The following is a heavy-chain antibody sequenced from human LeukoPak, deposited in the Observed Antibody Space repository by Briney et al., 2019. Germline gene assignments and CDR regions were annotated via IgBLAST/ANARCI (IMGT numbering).Heavy chain of an antibody. J-gene: IGHJ4*02. CDR2: ISWNSGSI. V-gene: IGHV3-9*01. D-gene: IGHD3-10*01. CDR1: GFTFDDYA. Sequence: GGSLRLSCAASGFTFDDYAMHWVRQAPGKGLEWVSGISWNSGSIGYADSVKGRFTISRDNAKNSLYLQMNSLRAEDTALYYCAKDGESYGFDYWGQGTLVTVSS. CDR3: AKDGESYGFDY.